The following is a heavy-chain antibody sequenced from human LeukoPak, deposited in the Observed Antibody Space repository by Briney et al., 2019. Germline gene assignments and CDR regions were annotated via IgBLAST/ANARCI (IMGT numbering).Heavy chain of an antibody. V-gene: IGHV4-34*01. CDR1: GGSFSTYY. CDR3: ARVGSSAFDI. J-gene: IGHJ3*02. CDR2: IDHSGST. D-gene: IGHD1-26*01. Sequence: PLETPSLTCAVYGGSFSTYYLNWIRQPPGKGLEWIGQIDHSGSTIYNPSLKSRVTISVDTSRNQFSLKVRSVTAADTAVYYCARVGSSAFDIWGQGTLATVSS.